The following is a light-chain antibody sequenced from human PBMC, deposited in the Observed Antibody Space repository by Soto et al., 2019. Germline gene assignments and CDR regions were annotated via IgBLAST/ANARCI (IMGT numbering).Light chain of an antibody. CDR3: SSFRSGNTPYV. CDR2: EVS. J-gene: IGLJ1*01. Sequence: QSALTQPASVSGSLGQSITVSCTGTSSDVGAYDYVSWYQQHPGKAPKLMIYEVSNRPSGISNRFSASKSGNTASLIISGLQADDEADYYCSSFRSGNTPYVFGTGTKVTVL. V-gene: IGLV2-14*01. CDR1: SSDVGAYDY.